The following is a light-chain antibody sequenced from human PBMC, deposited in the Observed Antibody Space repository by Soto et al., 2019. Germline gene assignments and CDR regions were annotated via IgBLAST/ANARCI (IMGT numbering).Light chain of an antibody. CDR1: QSVSSSY. CDR3: QPYGSSPSWT. J-gene: IGKJ1*01. Sequence: SPVGIAFRTREAPNHYLSASQSVSSSYLAWYQQKPGQAPRLLIYGASSRATGIPDRFSGSRSGTVFALDISRLESEDSAFQHCQPYGSSPSWTFGRGSDGDI. V-gene: IGKV3-20*01. CDR2: GAS.